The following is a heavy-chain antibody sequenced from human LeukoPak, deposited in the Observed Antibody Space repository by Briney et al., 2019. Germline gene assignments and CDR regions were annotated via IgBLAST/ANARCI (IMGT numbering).Heavy chain of an antibody. D-gene: IGHD3-3*01. J-gene: IGHJ3*02. CDR1: GFTFSDYY. Sequence: GGSLRLSCAASGFTFSDYYMSWIRQAPGRGLEWVSYISSSGSTIYYADSVKGRFTISRDNAKNSLYLQMNSLRAEDTAVYYCAKVETYYDFWSGYYTGSNAFDIWGQGTMVTVSS. CDR3: AKVETYYDFWSGYYTGSNAFDI. V-gene: IGHV3-11*04. CDR2: ISSSGSTI.